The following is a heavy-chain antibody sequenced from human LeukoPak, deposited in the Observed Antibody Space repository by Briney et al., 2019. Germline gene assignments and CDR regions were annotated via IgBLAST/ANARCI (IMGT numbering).Heavy chain of an antibody. V-gene: IGHV3-23*01. Sequence: GGSLRLSCAASGFTLSTYWMSWVRQAPGKGLEWVSAISGSGGSTYYADSVKGRFTISRDNSKNTLYLQMNSLRAEDTAVYYCATGTPVKQQPFDYWGQGTLVTVSS. CDR3: ATGTPVKQQPFDY. J-gene: IGHJ4*02. CDR2: ISGSGGST. D-gene: IGHD6-13*01. CDR1: GFTLSTYW.